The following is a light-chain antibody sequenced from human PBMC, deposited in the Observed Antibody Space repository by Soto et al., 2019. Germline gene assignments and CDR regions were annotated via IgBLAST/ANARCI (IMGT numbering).Light chain of an antibody. CDR1: SSDVGGYDY. V-gene: IGLV2-11*01. CDR2: DVS. Sequence: QSALTQPRSVSGSPGQSVTISCTGTSSDVGGYDYVSWYQQHPGKAPKVMIYDVSNRPSGVPDRFSGSKSGNTASLTISGLQAEDEADYYCCSYAGSYLDVFGSGTKVTVL. J-gene: IGLJ1*01. CDR3: CSYAGSYLDV.